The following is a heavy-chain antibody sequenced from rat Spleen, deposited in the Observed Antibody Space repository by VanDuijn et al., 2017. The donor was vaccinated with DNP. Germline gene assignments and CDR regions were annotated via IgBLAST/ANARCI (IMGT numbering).Heavy chain of an antibody. V-gene: IGHV5-31*01. CDR3: ARDDFYGYR. J-gene: IGHJ2*01. CDR2: INTRGGTT. D-gene: IGHD1-11*01. CDR1: GFTFINYW. Sequence: EVQLVESGGDLVQPGRSLRVSCVASGFTFINYWMTWIRQAPGKGLEWVATINTRGGTTYYADSVKGRFTISRDNAQNTLYLQMNSLGSEDTATYYCARDDFYGYRWGQGVMVTVSS.